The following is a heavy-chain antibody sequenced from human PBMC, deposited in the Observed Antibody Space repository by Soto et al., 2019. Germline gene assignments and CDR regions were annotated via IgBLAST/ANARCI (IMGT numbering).Heavy chain of an antibody. CDR2: IGPPGDT. V-gene: IGHV3-13*01. D-gene: IGHD6-13*01. CDR3: ATGGWGSSWYEGGSRIDY. Sequence: EVQLVESGGGLVQPGGSLRLSCAASGFTFSSYDMHWVRKPQGKGLEWVSAIGPPGDTYYPGSVQGRFTISRDNAKNSLYLQVNTLRAEDTAIYYCATGGWGSSWYEGGSRIDYWGQGTLVTVSS. CDR1: GFTFSSYD. J-gene: IGHJ4*02.